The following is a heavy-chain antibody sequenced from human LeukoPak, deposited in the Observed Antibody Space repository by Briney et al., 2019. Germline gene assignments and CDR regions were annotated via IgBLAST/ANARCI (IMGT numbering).Heavy chain of an antibody. D-gene: IGHD5-12*01. J-gene: IGHJ3*02. CDR3: ARGGYTGVFDI. V-gene: IGHV3-74*01. CDR1: GFTFSDYY. Sequence: GGSLRLSCAASGFTFSDYYMSWIRQAPGKGLVWVSRINRDGSSTSYADSVKGRFTISRDNAKNTLYLVMNSLKVEDTAAYYCARGGYTGVFDIWGQGTVVTVSS. CDR2: INRDGSST.